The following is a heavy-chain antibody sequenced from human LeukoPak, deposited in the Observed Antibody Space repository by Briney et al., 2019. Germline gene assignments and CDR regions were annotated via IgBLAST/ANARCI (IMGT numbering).Heavy chain of an antibody. J-gene: IGHJ4*02. CDR3: ARVKGSYFDY. Sequence: GVSLRLSCAAWGFPLSGYGRNWVCQAPGKALEWVSYISSSGSAIYYVDSVKGRFTMSTENAKNSLFLQMTRPSAADTAVYYCARVKGSYFDYWGQGALVTVYS. CDR2: ISSSGSAI. V-gene: IGHV3-48*01. D-gene: IGHD2-15*01. CDR1: GFPLSGYG.